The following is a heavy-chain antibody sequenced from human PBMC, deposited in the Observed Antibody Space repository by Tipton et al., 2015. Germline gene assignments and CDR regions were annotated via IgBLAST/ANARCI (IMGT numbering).Heavy chain of an antibody. CDR3: AGGDNIVLLGIGGLHYYGMDV. J-gene: IGHJ6*02. CDR2: IIPFSGET. D-gene: IGHD2/OR15-2a*01. V-gene: IGHV1-69*01. Sequence: QVQLVQSGAEVKKPGSSVKVSCKASGGTFSNYAFSWVRQAPGQGLEWVGGIIPFSGETNYAQNFQGRVTMTADGSTSTAYMELHSLRADDTAVYYCAGGDNIVLLGIGGLHYYGMDVWGQGTTVTVSS. CDR1: GGTFSNYA.